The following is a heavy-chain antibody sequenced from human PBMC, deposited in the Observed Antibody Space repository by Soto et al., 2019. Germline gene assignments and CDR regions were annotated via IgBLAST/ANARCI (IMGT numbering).Heavy chain of an antibody. CDR2: IKAGGRAT. D-gene: IGHD2-21*02. V-gene: IGHV3-7*01. CDR1: GFNFCSHL. Sequence: EVQLVESGGGLVQPGGSLRLSCSGSGFNFCSHLMKLVRPVPGKGLEWVAYIKAGGRATYYVDSVKGRFTISRDNAKNSLYLQMNSLRVEDTSVYYCARAGYCGPGCYYYFDYWGQGTLVTVSS. J-gene: IGHJ4*02. CDR3: ARAGYCGPGCYYYFDY.